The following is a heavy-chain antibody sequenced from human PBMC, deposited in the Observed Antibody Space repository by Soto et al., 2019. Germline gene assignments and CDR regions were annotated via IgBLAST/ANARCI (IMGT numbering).Heavy chain of an antibody. D-gene: IGHD6-13*01. J-gene: IGHJ6*02. CDR2: INPSGGST. CDR3: ARIDSSSSHPYYYYYGMDV. CDR1: GYTFTSYY. Sequence: ASVKVSCKASGYTFTSYYMHWVRQAPGQGLEWMGIINPSGGSTSYAQKFQGRVTMTRDTSTSTVYMELSSLRSEDTAVYYCARIDSSSSHPYYYYYGMDVWGQGTTVTVSS. V-gene: IGHV1-46*01.